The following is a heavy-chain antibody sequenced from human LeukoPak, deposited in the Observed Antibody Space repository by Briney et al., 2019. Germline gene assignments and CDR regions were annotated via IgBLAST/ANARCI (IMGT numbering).Heavy chain of an antibody. J-gene: IGHJ6*03. V-gene: IGHV3-21*01. Sequence: GGSLRLSCAASGFTFSSYSMNWVRQAPGKGLEWVSSISSSSSYIYYADSVKGRFTISRDNAKNSLYLQMNSLRAEDTAVYYCARDGGVYYDFWSGPYYMDVWGKGTTVTVSS. CDR3: ARDGGVYYDFWSGPYYMDV. CDR2: ISSSSSYI. CDR1: GFTFSSYS. D-gene: IGHD3-3*01.